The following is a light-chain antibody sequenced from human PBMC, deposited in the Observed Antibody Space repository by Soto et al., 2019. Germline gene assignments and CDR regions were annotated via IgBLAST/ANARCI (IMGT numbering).Light chain of an antibody. CDR3: TSYRGSSTLV. Sequence: QSVLTQPASVSGSPGQSSTISCTGTSRDVGGYKYVSWYQQHPGKAPKLIIYEVSNRPSGVSNRFSGSKSGNTASLTISGLQAEDEADYYCTSYRGSSTLVFGGGTKLTVL. V-gene: IGLV2-14*01. J-gene: IGLJ2*01. CDR2: EVS. CDR1: SRDVGGYKY.